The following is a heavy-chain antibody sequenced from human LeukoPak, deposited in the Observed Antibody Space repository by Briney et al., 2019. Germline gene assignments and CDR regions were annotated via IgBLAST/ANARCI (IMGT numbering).Heavy chain of an antibody. D-gene: IGHD3-10*01. J-gene: IGHJ5*02. Sequence: GGSLRLSCAASGFTFSSYEMNWVRQAPGKGLEWVSYISSSGSTIYYADSVKGRFTISRDNAKNSLYLHMNSLRAEDTAVYYCAREYYYGSISTFDPWGQGTLVTVSS. CDR2: ISSSGSTI. CDR1: GFTFSSYE. V-gene: IGHV3-48*03. CDR3: AREYYYGSISTFDP.